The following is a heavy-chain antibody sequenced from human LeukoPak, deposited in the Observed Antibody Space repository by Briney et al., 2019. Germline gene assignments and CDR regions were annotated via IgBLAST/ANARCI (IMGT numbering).Heavy chain of an antibody. D-gene: IGHD5-12*01. CDR2: INHSGST. J-gene: IGHJ4*02. Sequence: SETLSLTCAVYGGSFSVYYWSWIRQPPGKGLEWIGEINHSGSTNYNPSLKSRVTISVDTSKNQFSLKLSSVTAADTAVYYCARSSSEDIAPPAVDYWGQGTLVTVSS. CDR1: GGSFSVYY. V-gene: IGHV4-34*01. CDR3: ARSSSEDIAPPAVDY.